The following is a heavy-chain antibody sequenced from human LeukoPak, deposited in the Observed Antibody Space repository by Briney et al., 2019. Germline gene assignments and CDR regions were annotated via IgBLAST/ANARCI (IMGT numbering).Heavy chain of an antibody. V-gene: IGHV4-39*01. D-gene: IGHD7-27*01. Sequence: SETPSLTCTVSGGSISSSSYYWGWIRQPPGKGLEWIGSIYYSGSTYYNPSLKSRVTISVDTSKNQFSLKLSSVTAADTAVYYCARLAPSGAFDIWGQGTMVTVSP. CDR2: IYYSGST. J-gene: IGHJ3*02. CDR3: ARLAPSGAFDI. CDR1: GGSISSSSYY.